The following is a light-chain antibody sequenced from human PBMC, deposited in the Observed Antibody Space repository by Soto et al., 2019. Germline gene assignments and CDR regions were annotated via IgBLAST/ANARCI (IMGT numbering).Light chain of an antibody. CDR2: DVS. CDR1: SSDVGGYKY. J-gene: IGLJ3*02. V-gene: IGLV2-11*01. CDR3: CSYAGSYSWV. Sequence: SALTQPRSVSGSPGQSVTLSCTGTSSDVGGYKYVSWYQQHPGKAPKFIIYDVSERPSGVPDRFSGSKSGNTASLTISGLEAEDEADYYCCSYAGSYSWVFGGGTQLTVL.